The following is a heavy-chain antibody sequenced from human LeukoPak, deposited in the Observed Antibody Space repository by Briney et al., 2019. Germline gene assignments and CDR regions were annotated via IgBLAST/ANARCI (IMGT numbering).Heavy chain of an antibody. D-gene: IGHD3-3*01. J-gene: IGHJ3*02. CDR3: ARHQYDFWSGYYWDAFDI. V-gene: IGHV4-59*08. CDR1: GGSISSYY. CDR2: IYYSGST. Sequence: PSETLSLTCTVSGGSISSYYWSWIRQPPGKGLEWIGYIYYSGSTNYNPSLKSRVTISVDTSKNQFSLKLSSVTAADTAVYYCARHQYDFWSGYYWDAFDIWGQGTMVTVSS.